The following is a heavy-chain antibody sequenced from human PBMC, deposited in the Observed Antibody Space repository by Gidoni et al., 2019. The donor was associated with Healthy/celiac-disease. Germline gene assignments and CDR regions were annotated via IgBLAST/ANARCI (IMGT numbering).Heavy chain of an antibody. Sequence: EVQMVESGGGVVRPGGALRLSWAASGFAFSNAWMSWVRQAPGKGLECVGRIKIKTDGGTTDYAAPVKGRFTISRDDSKNTLYLQMNSLKTEDTAVYYCTTGSPNQTLAVFDYWGQGTLVTVSS. CDR2: IKIKTDGGTT. CDR1: GFAFSNAW. CDR3: TTGSPNQTLAVFDY. J-gene: IGHJ4*02. V-gene: IGHV3-15*01.